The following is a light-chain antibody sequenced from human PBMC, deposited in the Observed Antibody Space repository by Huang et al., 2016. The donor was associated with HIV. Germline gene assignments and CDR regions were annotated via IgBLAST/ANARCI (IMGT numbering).Light chain of an antibody. V-gene: IGKV3D-20*01. CDR3: QQYSTSSYT. J-gene: IGKJ2*01. Sequence: IVLTQSPATLSLSPGGRATLTFGASQSVRNNYLAWYQQKPGLAHKLLIYDAHVRATGIPNRFSGSGSATDFTLTISRLEPEDFGMYYCQQYSTSSYTFGQGTKVEI. CDR2: DAH. CDR1: QSVRNNY.